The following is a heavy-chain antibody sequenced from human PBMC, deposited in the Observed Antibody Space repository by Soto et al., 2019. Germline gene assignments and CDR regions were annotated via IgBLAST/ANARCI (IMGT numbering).Heavy chain of an antibody. J-gene: IGHJ4*01. CDR1: GYTFTAYY. Sequence: ASVKVSCKASGYTFTAYYIHWVRQAPGQGLEWMGWINPNGGGTNYARRFQDRVTMTRDTSLSTAYMQLTRLRSDDTAIYYCARVHYSSSWYNWGHGTLVTAPQ. CDR2: INPNGGGT. D-gene: IGHD6-13*01. CDR3: ARVHYSSSWYN. V-gene: IGHV1-2*02.